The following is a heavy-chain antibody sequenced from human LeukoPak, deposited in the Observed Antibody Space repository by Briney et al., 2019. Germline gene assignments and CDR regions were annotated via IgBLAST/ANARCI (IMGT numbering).Heavy chain of an antibody. CDR1: GFTFSDYY. CDR3: AREARIAARPDRFDY. J-gene: IGHJ4*02. D-gene: IGHD6-6*01. Sequence: GSLRLSCAASGFTFSDYYMSWIRQPPGKGLEWIGSIYYGGSTYYNPSLKSRVTISVDTSKNQLSLMLSSVTAADTAVYYCAREARIAARPDRFDYWGQGTLVTVSS. V-gene: IGHV4-38-2*02. CDR2: IYYGGST.